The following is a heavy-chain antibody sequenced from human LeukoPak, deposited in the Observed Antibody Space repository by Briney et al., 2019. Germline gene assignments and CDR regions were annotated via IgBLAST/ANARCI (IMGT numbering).Heavy chain of an antibody. CDR2: IIPIFGTA. CDR3: ARGPLWFGELSDV. V-gene: IGHV1-69*13. D-gene: IGHD3-10*01. Sequence: ASVKVSCKASGYTFTSYYMHWVRQAPGQGLEWMGGIIPIFGTANYAQKFQGRVTITADESTSTAYMELSSLRSEDTAVYYCARGPLWFGELSDVWGQGTTVTVSS. CDR1: GYTFTSYY. J-gene: IGHJ6*02.